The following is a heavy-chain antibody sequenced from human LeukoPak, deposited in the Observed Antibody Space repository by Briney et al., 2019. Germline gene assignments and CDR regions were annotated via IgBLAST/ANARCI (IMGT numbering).Heavy chain of an antibody. CDR2: IIPIFGTG. D-gene: IGHD2-2*01. CDR1: GGTFTSYA. Sequence: SVKVSRKSSGGTFTSYAISWVRLAPGQGMGLVGGIIPIFGTGNYYQKFQGRGTITADESTSTAYMELSRLRSDDTAVYYCARGPGYCSSTSCYPLHMDVWGKGTTVTVSS. CDR3: ARGPGYCSSTSCYPLHMDV. J-gene: IGHJ6*03. V-gene: IGHV1-69*01.